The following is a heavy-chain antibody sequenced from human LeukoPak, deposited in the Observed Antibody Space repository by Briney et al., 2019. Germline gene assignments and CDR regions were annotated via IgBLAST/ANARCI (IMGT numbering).Heavy chain of an antibody. V-gene: IGHV3-66*01. CDR1: GFTVSSNY. Sequence: GGSLRLPCAASGFTVSSNYMSWVRQAPGKGLEWVSVIYSGGSTYYADSVKGRFTISRDNSKNTLYLQMNSLRAEDTAVYYCARGSIAVAGIFDYWGQGTLVTVSS. J-gene: IGHJ4*02. CDR2: IYSGGST. CDR3: ARGSIAVAGIFDY. D-gene: IGHD6-19*01.